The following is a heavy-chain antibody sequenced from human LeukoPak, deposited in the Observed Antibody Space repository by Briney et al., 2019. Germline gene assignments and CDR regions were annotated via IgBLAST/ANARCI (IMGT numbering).Heavy chain of an antibody. CDR2: IHHSGST. CDR3: ATGYCSGGSCYSHYYYYGMDV. V-gene: IGHV4-30-2*02. Sequence: SETLSLTCAVSGGSISSGGYSWSWIRQPPGKGLKWIGYIHHSGSTYYNPSLKSRVTISVDRSKNQFSLKLSSVTAADTAVYYCATGYCSGGSCYSHYYYYGMDVWGQGTTVTVSS. D-gene: IGHD2-15*01. CDR1: GGSISSGGYS. J-gene: IGHJ6*02.